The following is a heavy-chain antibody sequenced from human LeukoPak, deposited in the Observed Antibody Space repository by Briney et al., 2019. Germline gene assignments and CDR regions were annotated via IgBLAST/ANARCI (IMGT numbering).Heavy chain of an antibody. D-gene: IGHD3-22*01. V-gene: IGHV3-64*02. J-gene: IGHJ4*02. Sequence: QAGGSLRLSCAVSGVAFSILAMHWVRQCPGKGLEFVSAIGGDGGTTHYADSVRGRFTISRDNSKNTVYLQMGSLRAEDMAVYYFPTGDNYYYGYWGQGTLVSVSS. CDR2: IGGDGGTT. CDR1: GVAFSILA. CDR3: PTGDNYYYGY.